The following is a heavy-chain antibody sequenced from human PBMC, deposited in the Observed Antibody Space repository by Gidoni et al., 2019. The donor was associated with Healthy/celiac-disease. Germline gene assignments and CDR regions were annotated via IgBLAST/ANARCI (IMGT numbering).Heavy chain of an antibody. J-gene: IGHJ3*02. Sequence: QLQLQESGPGLVKPSETLSLTCTVSGGSISSSSYYWGWIRQPPGKGLEWIGSIYYSGSTYCNPSLKSRVTIPVDTSKNQFSLKLSSVTAADTAVYYCARLGYYDFWSGYPGGAFDIWGQGTMVTVSS. V-gene: IGHV4-39*01. CDR3: ARLGYYDFWSGYPGGAFDI. D-gene: IGHD3-3*01. CDR2: IYYSGST. CDR1: GGSISSSSYY.